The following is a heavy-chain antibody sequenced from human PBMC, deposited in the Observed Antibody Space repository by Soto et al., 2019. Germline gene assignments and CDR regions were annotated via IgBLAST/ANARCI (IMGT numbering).Heavy chain of an antibody. J-gene: IGHJ3*02. CDR3: ARGRNVVVPAAAFDI. CDR2: ISSNGGST. CDR1: GFTFSSYA. Sequence: PGGSLRLSCAASGFTFSSYAMHWVRQAPGKGLEYVSAISSNGGSTYYANSVKGRFTISRDNSKNTLYLQMGSLRAEDMAVYYCARGRNVVVPAAAFDIWGQGTMVTVSS. V-gene: IGHV3-64*01. D-gene: IGHD2-2*01.